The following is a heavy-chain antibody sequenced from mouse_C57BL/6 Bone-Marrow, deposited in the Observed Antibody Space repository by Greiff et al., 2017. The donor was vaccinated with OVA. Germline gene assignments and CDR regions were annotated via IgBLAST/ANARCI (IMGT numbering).Heavy chain of an antibody. CDR1: GYSITSGYY. V-gene: IGHV3-6*01. J-gene: IGHJ3*01. CDR3: ARGPPGFAY. Sequence: VQLQQSGPGLVKPSQSLSLTCSVTGYSITSGYYWNWIRQFPGNKLEWMGYISYDGSNNYNPSLKNRISITRDTSKNQFFLKLNSVTTEDTATYYCARGPPGFAYWGQGTLVTVSA. CDR2: ISYDGSN.